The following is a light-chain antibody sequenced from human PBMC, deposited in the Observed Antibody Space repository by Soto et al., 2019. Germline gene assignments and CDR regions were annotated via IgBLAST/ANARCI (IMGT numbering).Light chain of an antibody. CDR1: QSVLYSSNNKSY. CDR2: WAS. J-gene: IGKJ3*01. CDR3: QQYYSIPVT. Sequence: DIVMTQSPDSLAVSLGERATINCKSSQSVLYSSNNKSYLAWYQHKPGQPPKLLIYWASTRESGVPDRFSGSGSGTDFTLTITSLQAEDVAVYYCQQYYSIPVTFGPGTKVDIK. V-gene: IGKV4-1*01.